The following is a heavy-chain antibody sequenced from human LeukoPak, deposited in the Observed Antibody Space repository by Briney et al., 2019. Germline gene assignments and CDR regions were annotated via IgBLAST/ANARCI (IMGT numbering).Heavy chain of an antibody. V-gene: IGHV4-59*01. J-gene: IGHJ6*03. CDR1: GGSISSYY. D-gene: IGHD3-9*01. CDR2: IYYSGST. Sequence: SETLSLTCTVSGGSISSYYWSWIRQPPGKGLEWIGYIYYSGSTNYNPSLKSRVTISVDTSKNQFSLKLNSVTAADTAVYYCAKDSSVHWSLFEYYMDVWGKGTTVTVSS. CDR3: AKDSSVHWSLFEYYMDV.